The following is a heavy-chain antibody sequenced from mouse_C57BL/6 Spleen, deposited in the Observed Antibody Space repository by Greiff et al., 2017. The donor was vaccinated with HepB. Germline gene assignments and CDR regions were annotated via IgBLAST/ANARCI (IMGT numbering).Heavy chain of an antibody. J-gene: IGHJ4*01. CDR2: INPYNGGT. V-gene: IGHV1-19*01. CDR3: ARDGNYGAMDY. D-gene: IGHD2-1*01. CDR1: GYTFTDYY. Sequence: VQLKESGPVLVKPGASVKMSCKASGYTFTDYYMNWVKQSHGKSLEWIGVINPYNGGTSYNQKFKGKATLTVDKSSSTAYMELNSLTSEDSAVYYCARDGNYGAMDYWGQGTSVTVSS.